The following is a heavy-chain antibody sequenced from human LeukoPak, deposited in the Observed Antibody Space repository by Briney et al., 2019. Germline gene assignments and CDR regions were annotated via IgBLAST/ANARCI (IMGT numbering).Heavy chain of an antibody. D-gene: IGHD3-22*01. CDR2: IFPGDSDT. CDR3: ARHDSSGYDAFDI. CDR1: GYSFTNYW. J-gene: IGHJ3*02. Sequence: GESLKISCKGFGYSFTNYWIGWVRQMPGKGLEWMGIIFPGDSDTRYSPSFQGQVTISADKSIGTAYLQWSSLKASDTAMYYCARHDSSGYDAFDIWGQGTMVTVSS. V-gene: IGHV5-51*01.